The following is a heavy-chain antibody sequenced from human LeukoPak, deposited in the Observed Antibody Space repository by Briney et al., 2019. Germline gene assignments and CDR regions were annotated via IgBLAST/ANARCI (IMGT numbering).Heavy chain of an antibody. Sequence: PSETLSLTCTVSSGSIDNYYWSWIRQPPGEGLEWIGHMLYSGTTSYTPSLKSRVTISLDTSKKQFSLKLTSVTAADTAVYYCARDLESGYWGQGILVTVSS. J-gene: IGHJ4*02. CDR1: SGSIDNYY. V-gene: IGHV4-59*01. D-gene: IGHD3-10*01. CDR3: ARDLESGY. CDR2: MLYSGTT.